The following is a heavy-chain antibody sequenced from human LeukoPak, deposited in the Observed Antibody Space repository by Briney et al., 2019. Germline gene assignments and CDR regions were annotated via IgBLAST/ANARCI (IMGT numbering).Heavy chain of an antibody. CDR3: ARGQRGYPY. D-gene: IGHD5-18*01. V-gene: IGHV4-59*01. CDR1: GGSITGYY. CDR2: IYNSGIT. J-gene: IGHJ4*02. Sequence: PSETLSLTCTVSGGSITGYYWSWIRQPPGKGLEWIAYIYNSGITNYNPSLKSRVTVSVDMSKNQVSLQLSSVTAADTAVYYCARGQRGYPYWGQGALVTVSS.